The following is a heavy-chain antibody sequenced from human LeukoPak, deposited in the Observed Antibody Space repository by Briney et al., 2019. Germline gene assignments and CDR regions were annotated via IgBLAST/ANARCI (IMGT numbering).Heavy chain of an antibody. D-gene: IGHD3-10*01. CDR2: IFPSGGEI. CDR3: ATDKGYYASGFFDN. J-gene: IGHJ4*02. CDR1: GFTFSTFA. Sequence: PGGSLRLSCAASGFTFSTFAMIWVRQPPGKGLEWVSSIFPSGGEIHYADSVRGRFTISRDNSKSTLSLQMNSLRAEDTAVYYCATDKGYYASGFFDNWGQGALVSVSS. V-gene: IGHV3-23*01.